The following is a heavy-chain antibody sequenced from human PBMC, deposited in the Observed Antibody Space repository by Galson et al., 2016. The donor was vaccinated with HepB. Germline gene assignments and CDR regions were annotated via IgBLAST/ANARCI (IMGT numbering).Heavy chain of an antibody. Sequence: ETLSLTCTVSGASISGYYLSWIRQPPGKGLEWIGYIYYSGRTNHNPSLKGRVTISVDTSKNQFSLKLSSVTAADTAVYYWARDDSGGWYGFHYGMDVWGQGTTVTVSS. CDR1: GASISGYY. CDR2: IYYSGRT. J-gene: IGHJ6*02. V-gene: IGHV4-59*01. D-gene: IGHD6-19*01. CDR3: ARDDSGGWYGFHYGMDV.